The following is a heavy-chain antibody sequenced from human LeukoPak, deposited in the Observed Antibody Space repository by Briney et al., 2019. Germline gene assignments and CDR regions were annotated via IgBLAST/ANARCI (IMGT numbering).Heavy chain of an antibody. D-gene: IGHD3-10*01. V-gene: IGHV3-30*02. CDR1: GFTFSSYG. Sequence: GGSLRLSCAASGFTFSSYGMHWVRQAPGKGLEWVAFIRYDGSNKYYADSVKGRFTISRDNSKNTLYLQMNSLRAEDTAVYYCAKDQRAFWFGGSFDYWGQGTLVTVSS. CDR2: IRYDGSNK. CDR3: AKDQRAFWFGGSFDY. J-gene: IGHJ4*02.